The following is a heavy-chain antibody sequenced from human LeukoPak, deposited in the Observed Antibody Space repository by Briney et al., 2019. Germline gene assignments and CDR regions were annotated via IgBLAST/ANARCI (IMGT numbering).Heavy chain of an antibody. CDR1: GYTFTGYY. V-gene: IGHV1-2*02. CDR2: INPNSGGT. CDR3: ARDHCSSTSCYLYFQH. J-gene: IGHJ1*01. D-gene: IGHD2-2*01. Sequence: GASVKVSCKASGYTFTGYYMHWVRQAPGQGLEWMGWINPNSGGTNYAQKFQGRVTMTRDTSISTAYMELSRLRSDDTAVYYCARDHCSSTSCYLYFQHWGQGTLVTVSS.